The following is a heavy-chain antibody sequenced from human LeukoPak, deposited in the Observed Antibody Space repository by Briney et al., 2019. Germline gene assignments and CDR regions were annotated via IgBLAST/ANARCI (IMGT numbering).Heavy chain of an antibody. J-gene: IGHJ6*03. CDR3: AKSERIAVAGNYYYYMDV. Sequence: GGSLRLSCAASGFTFDDYAMHWVRQAPGKGLEWVSGISWNSGSIGYADSVKGRFTISRDNAKNSLYLQMNSLRAEDMALYYCAKSERIAVAGNYYYYMDVWGKGTTVTVSS. V-gene: IGHV3-9*03. CDR1: GFTFDDYA. CDR2: ISWNSGSI. D-gene: IGHD6-19*01.